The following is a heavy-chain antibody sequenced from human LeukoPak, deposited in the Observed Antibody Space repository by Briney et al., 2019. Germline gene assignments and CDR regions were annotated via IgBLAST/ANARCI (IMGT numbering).Heavy chain of an antibody. CDR2: IRSDGNKE. Sequence: PGGSLRLSCAASRFTFSRYGMHWVRQAPGKGLEWVACIRSDGNKENYADSVKGRFTISRDNSKNTLYVQMNGLRAEDTAVYYCAKDDPFFDYWGQGTLVTVSS. J-gene: IGHJ4*02. V-gene: IGHV3-30*02. CDR1: RFTFSRYG. CDR3: AKDDPFFDY.